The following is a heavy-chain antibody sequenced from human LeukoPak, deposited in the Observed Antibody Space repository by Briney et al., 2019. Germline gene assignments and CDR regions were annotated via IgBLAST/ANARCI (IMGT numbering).Heavy chain of an antibody. Sequence: TGGSLRLSCAASGFTFSSYSMNWVRQAPGKGLEWVSYISSSSSTIYYADSVKGRFTISRDNAKNSLSLQMNSLRDEDTAVYYCAPQSRGVDYWGQGTLVTVSS. CDR1: GFTFSSYS. CDR2: ISSSSSTI. CDR3: APQSRGVDY. V-gene: IGHV3-48*02. J-gene: IGHJ4*02. D-gene: IGHD3-16*01.